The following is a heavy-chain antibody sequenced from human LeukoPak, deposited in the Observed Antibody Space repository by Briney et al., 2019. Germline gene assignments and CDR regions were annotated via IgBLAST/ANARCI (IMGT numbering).Heavy chain of an antibody. CDR3: AKFVYYDSSGYSDY. CDR1: GFTFSSYG. CDR2: ISYDGSNK. Sequence: GGSLRLSCAASGFTFSSYGMHWVRQAPGKGLEWVAVISYDGSNKYYADSVKGRFTISRDNSRNTLYLQMNSLRAEDTAVYYCAKFVYYDSSGYSDYWGQGTLVTVSS. D-gene: IGHD3-22*01. J-gene: IGHJ4*02. V-gene: IGHV3-30*18.